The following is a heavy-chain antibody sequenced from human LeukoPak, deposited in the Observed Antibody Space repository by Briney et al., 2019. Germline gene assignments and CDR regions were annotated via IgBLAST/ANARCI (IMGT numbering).Heavy chain of an antibody. D-gene: IGHD5-12*01. CDR3: ARDLGYSGYDHGG. Sequence: ASVKVSCKASGYTFTGYYMHWVRQATGQGREWMGWINPNSGGTNYAQKFQGRVTMTRDTSISTAYMELSRLRSDDTAVYYCARDLGYSGYDHGGWGQGTLVTVSS. J-gene: IGHJ4*02. CDR2: INPNSGGT. CDR1: GYTFTGYY. V-gene: IGHV1-2*02.